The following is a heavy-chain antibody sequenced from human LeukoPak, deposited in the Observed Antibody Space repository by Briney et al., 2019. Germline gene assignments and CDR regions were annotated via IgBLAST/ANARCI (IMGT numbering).Heavy chain of an antibody. D-gene: IGHD2/OR15-2a*01. J-gene: IGHJ3*02. CDR3: ARLSPDGFDI. CDR2: SYHSGST. CDR1: GGSITSSKW. V-gene: IGHV4-4*02. Sequence: PSETLCLTCAVSGGSITSSKWWTWVRQPPGKGLEWIGESYHSGSTNYNPSLKSRVTISVDKSKKQFSLKLSSVTAADTAVYYCARLSPDGFDIWGQGTMVPVFS.